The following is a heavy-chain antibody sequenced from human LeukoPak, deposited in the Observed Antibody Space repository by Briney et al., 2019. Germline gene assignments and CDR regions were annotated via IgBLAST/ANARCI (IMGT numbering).Heavy chain of an antibody. CDR2: IRYDGSNK. D-gene: IGHD2-2*01. V-gene: IGHV3-30*02. CDR3: AKGTDCSSTSCFTYYYYYMDV. Sequence: GGSLRLSCAASGFTFSNNGMHWVRQAPGKGLEWVAFIRYDGSNKYYADSVKGRFTISRDNSKNTLYLQMNSLRAEDTAVYYCAKGTDCSSTSCFTYYYYYMDVWGKGTTVTVSS. CDR1: GFTFSNNG. J-gene: IGHJ6*03.